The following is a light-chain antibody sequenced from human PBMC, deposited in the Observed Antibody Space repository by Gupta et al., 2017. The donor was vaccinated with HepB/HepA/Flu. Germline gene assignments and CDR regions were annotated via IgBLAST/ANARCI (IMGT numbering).Light chain of an antibody. V-gene: IGLV3-21*02. CDR1: NIGSRS. Sequence: SSVLTQPPSVSVAPGETATITCGENNIGSRSVHWYQQKPGQAPVLLVYDDTERPSGIPERFSGSDSGTTATLTISRVEAGDEADYYCQVWDSDTDHCVFGTGTKVSVL. J-gene: IGLJ1*01. CDR3: QVWDSDTDHCV. CDR2: DDT.